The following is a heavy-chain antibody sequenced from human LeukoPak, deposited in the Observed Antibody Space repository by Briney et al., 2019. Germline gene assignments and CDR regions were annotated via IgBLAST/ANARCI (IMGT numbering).Heavy chain of an antibody. CDR1: GGSISSGSYY. J-gene: IGHJ4*02. V-gene: IGHV4-39*07. Sequence: PSETLSLTCTVSGGSISSGSYYWGWIRQPPGKGLEWIGSIYHSGSTYYNPSLKSRVTISVDTSKNQFSLKLSSVTAADTAVYYCARLDSSGYHAFDYWGQGTLVTVSS. CDR3: ARLDSSGYHAFDY. D-gene: IGHD3-22*01. CDR2: IYHSGST.